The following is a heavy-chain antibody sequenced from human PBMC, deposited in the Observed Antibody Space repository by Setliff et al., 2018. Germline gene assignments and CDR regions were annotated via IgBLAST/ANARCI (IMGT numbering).Heavy chain of an antibody. V-gene: IGHV4-61*01. D-gene: IGHD3-3*01. CDR2: IYYSGST. J-gene: IGHJ6*03. CDR3: ARTGYDFWSGPRLGGSTTTGYMDV. CDR1: GGSVGNSYYY. Sequence: SETLSLTCTVSGGSVGNSYYYWNWIRQPPGKGLEWIGYIYYSGSTNYNPSLKSRVTISVDTSKNQFSLKLSSVTAADTAVYYCARTGYDFWSGPRLGGSTTTGYMDVWGKGTTVTVSS.